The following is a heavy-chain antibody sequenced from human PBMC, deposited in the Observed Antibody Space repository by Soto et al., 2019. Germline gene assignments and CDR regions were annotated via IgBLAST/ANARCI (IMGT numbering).Heavy chain of an antibody. CDR3: ARQSCSSTSCYSWVSWFDH. Sequence: PLETLSLTCTVSGASISSSYWSWVRQPPGQGLEWIGYIYDSGSTYYNPSLKSRVTISVDTSKNQFSLKLSSVTAADTAVYYCARQSCSSTSCYSWVSWFDHWGQGTLVTSPQ. D-gene: IGHD2-2*01. V-gene: IGHV4-59*08. CDR2: IYDSGST. J-gene: IGHJ5*02. CDR1: GASISSSY.